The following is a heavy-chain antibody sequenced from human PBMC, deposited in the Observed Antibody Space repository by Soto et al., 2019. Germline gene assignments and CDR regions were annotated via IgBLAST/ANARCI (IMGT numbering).Heavy chain of an antibody. CDR3: ARDLAVGLVDY. J-gene: IGHJ4*02. CDR2: ISAYNGNT. D-gene: IGHD6-19*01. V-gene: IGHV1-18*01. Sequence: QVQLVQSGAEVKKPGASVKVSCKASGYTFTSYGISWVRQAPGQGLEWMGWISAYNGNTKYAQKLQGRVTMTTETSRSTADMEVRSLRSDDTAVYYCARDLAVGLVDYWGQGTLVTVSS. CDR1: GYTFTSYG.